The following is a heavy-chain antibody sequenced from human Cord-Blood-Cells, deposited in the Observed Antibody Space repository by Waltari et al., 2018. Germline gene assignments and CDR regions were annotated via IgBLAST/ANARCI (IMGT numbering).Heavy chain of an antibody. D-gene: IGHD3-22*01. CDR1: GGSFRGYY. V-gene: IGHV4-34*01. CDR3: ARGLHYYDSSGYYYFDY. CDR2: INHSGST. J-gene: IGHJ4*02. Sequence: QVQLQQWGAGLLKPSETLSLTCAVYGGSFRGYYWSWSRQPPGKGLEWIGEINHSGSTNYNPSLKSRVTISVDTSKNQFSLKLSSVTAADTAVYYCARGLHYYDSSGYYYFDYWGQGTLVTVSS.